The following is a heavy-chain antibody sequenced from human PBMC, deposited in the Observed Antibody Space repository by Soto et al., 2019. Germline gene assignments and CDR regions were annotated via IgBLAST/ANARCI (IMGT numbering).Heavy chain of an antibody. CDR2: INPNSGST. V-gene: IGHV1-46*01. CDR3: ARGLAAGDY. CDR1: GYTFTNYY. Sequence: QVQLVQSGAEVKKPGASVKLSCKASGYTFTNYYIHWVRQAPGQGLEWMAIINPNSGSTNYAQKFQGRVTLTRDTSTSTVYMDLSSLKSEDTAVYYCARGLAAGDYWGQGTLVTVSS. D-gene: IGHD6-13*01. J-gene: IGHJ4*02.